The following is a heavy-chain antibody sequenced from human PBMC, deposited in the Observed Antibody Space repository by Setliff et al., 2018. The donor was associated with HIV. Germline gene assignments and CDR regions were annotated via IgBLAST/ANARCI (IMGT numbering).Heavy chain of an antibody. Sequence: ASVKVSCKASGYTFTNYYIHWVRQAPGQGLEWMGVIHPSGGSTSYAQNCQDRVTMPRDTSKSTVSMELSSPCSEDTAVYYCARVRYSSGGSCYGGDYWFDPWGQGTRVSVSS. J-gene: IGHJ5*02. CDR2: IHPSGGST. CDR3: ARVRYSSGGSCYGGDYWFDP. D-gene: IGHD2-15*01. CDR1: GYTFTNYY. V-gene: IGHV1-46*01.